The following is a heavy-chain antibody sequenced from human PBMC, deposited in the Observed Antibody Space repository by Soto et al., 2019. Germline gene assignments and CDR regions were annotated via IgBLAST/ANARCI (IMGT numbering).Heavy chain of an antibody. V-gene: IGHV5-10-1*01. D-gene: IGHD2-15*01. CDR2: IDPSDSYT. CDR3: ARLLVAATGYYYYYYGMDV. J-gene: IGHJ6*02. Sequence: PGVSLKISWKCSGYRFISYGISWVRQMPGKGLEWMGRIDPSDSYTNYSPSFQGHVTISADKSISTAYLQWSSLKASDTAMYYCARLLVAATGYYYYYYGMDVWGQGTTVTV. CDR1: GYRFISYG.